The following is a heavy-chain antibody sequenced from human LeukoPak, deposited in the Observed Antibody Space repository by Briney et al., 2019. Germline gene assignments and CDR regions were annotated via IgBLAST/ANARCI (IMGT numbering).Heavy chain of an antibody. CDR1: QFTFSSYD. CDR2: ISSDGGVT. CDR3: VSPTADYPFLYYFDS. D-gene: IGHD5-12*01. Sequence: GTSLRLSCAASQFTFSSYDMHWVRQAPGKGLHWVAIISSDGGVTYYADSVKGRFTISRDNSKNTLFLQMNNLRSEDTALYYCVSPTADYPFLYYFDSWGQGTLVTVSS. J-gene: IGHJ4*02. V-gene: IGHV3-30*03.